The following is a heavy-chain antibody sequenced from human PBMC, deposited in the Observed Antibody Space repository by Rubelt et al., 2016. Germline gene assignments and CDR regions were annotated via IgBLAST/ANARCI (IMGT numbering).Heavy chain of an antibody. CDR2: VNYGGSP. Sequence: QIQLQQWGAGLLKPSETLSLTCAVHGGSLSGYYWSWIRQSPGKGLEFIGEVNYGGSPNYSPTFKSRVTVSVDTSKNQFSLNMKSMTAADMGVYYCASLGVGYMDAWGTGTPVTVSS. V-gene: IGHV4-34*02. CDR1: GGSLSGYY. J-gene: IGHJ6*03. CDR3: ASLGVGYMDA. D-gene: IGHD3-3*01.